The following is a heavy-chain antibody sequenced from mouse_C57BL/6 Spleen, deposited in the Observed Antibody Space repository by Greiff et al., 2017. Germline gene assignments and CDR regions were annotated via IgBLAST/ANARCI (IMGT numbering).Heavy chain of an antibody. CDR3: ARSDVYINYYMDY. CDR1: GYTFTSYW. J-gene: IGHJ2*01. V-gene: IGHV1-64*01. D-gene: IGHD2-5*01. CDR2: IHPNSGST. Sequence: QVQLKQPGAELVKPGASVKLSCKASGYTFTSYWMHWVKQRPGQGLEWIGMIHPNSGSTNYNEKFKSKATLTVDKSSSTAYMQLSSLTSEDSAVYYCARSDVYINYYMDYWGQGTTLTVSS.